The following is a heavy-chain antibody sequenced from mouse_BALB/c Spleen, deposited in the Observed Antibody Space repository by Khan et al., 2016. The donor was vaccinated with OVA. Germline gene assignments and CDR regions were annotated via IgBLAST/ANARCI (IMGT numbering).Heavy chain of an antibody. CDR2: INSDGAYT. J-gene: IGHJ3*01. CDR3: ARPNFGPFAY. D-gene: IGHD4-1*01. Sequence: EVELVESGGGLVKPGGSLKLSCAASGFTFSSYAVSWVRQTPEKRLEWVATINSDGAYTYYPDSVKGRFTISRDNAMNTLYLQMSSLRSEDTAVYYGARPNFGPFAYWGQGTLVTVSA. CDR1: GFTFSSYA. V-gene: IGHV5-9-3*01.